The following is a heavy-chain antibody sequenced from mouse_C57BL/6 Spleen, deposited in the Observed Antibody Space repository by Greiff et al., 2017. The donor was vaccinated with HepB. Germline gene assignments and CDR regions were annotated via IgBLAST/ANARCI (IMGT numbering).Heavy chain of an antibody. J-gene: IGHJ2*01. V-gene: IGHV1-20*01. CDR1: GYSFTGYF. CDR3: ARDYYYVSSYFDY. D-gene: IGHD1-1*01. CDR2: INPYNGDT. Sequence: VQLKQSGPELVKPGDSVKISCKASGYSFTGYFMNWVMQSHGKSLEWIGRINPYNGDTFYNQKFKGKATLTVDKSSSTAHMELRSLTSEDSAVYYCARDYYYVSSYFDYWGQGTTLTVSS.